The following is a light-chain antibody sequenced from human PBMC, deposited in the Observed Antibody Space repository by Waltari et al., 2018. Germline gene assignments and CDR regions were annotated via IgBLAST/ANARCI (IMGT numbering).Light chain of an antibody. CDR1: SSDVGSYNL. CDR2: EVS. V-gene: IGLV2-23*02. J-gene: IGLJ2*01. CDR3: CSYACGSTFVV. Sequence: QTALTQPAHVAWVPGQSITLPCTGTSSDVGSYNLVPWYPPQPGKAPKLMIYEVSQRPSGGSIRYAGSKSGNAASLTISGLQAEDEADYYCCSYACGSTFVVFGGGTKLTVL.